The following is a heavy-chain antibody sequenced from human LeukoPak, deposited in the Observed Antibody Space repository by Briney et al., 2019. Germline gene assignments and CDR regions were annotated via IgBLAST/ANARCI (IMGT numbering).Heavy chain of an antibody. Sequence: GGSLRLSCAASGFSFSSYYMSWVRQAPGKGLEWVSVIYSGGSTYYADSVKGRFTISRDNSKNTLYLQMNSLRADDTAVYYCVCRIGGAPQWGQGTLVTVSS. CDR1: GFSFSSYY. J-gene: IGHJ4*02. CDR2: IYSGGST. V-gene: IGHV3-53*01. D-gene: IGHD1-26*01. CDR3: VCRIGGAPQ.